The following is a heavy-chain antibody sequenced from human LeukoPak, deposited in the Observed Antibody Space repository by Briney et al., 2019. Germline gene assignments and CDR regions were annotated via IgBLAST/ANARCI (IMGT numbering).Heavy chain of an antibody. Sequence: PGGSLRLSCAASGFTVSSNYMNWVRQAPGKGLEWVAVMWYDGSNKYYADSVKGRFTISRDNSKNTLYLQMNSLRAEDTAVYYCARDRPIPGYSSGWSGGAFDIWGQGTMVTVSS. D-gene: IGHD6-19*01. CDR3: ARDRPIPGYSSGWSGGAFDI. V-gene: IGHV3-33*08. J-gene: IGHJ3*02. CDR1: GFTVSSNY. CDR2: MWYDGSNK.